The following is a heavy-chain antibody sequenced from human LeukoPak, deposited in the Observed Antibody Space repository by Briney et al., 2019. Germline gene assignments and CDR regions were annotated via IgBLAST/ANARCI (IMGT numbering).Heavy chain of an antibody. CDR1: GGSFSGYY. J-gene: IGHJ4*02. CDR2: INHSGST. Sequence: SETLSLTCAVYGGSFSGYYWSWIRQPPGKGLEWIGEINHSGSTNYNPSLKSRVTMSVDTSKNQFSLKLSSVTAADTAVYYCARDRGGYFDYWGQGTLVTVSS. V-gene: IGHV4-34*01. CDR3: ARDRGGYFDY. D-gene: IGHD3-16*01.